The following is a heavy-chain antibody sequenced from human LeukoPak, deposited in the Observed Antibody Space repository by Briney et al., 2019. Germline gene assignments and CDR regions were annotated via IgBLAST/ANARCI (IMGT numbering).Heavy chain of an antibody. CDR1: GGSISSYY. V-gene: IGHV4-59*01. CDR3: ARSGALDI. Sequence: SETLSLTCTVSGGSISSYYWSWIRQPPGKGLEWIGYIYYSGSTNYNPSLKSRVSISVDTSKNQFSLKLSSVTAADTAVYYCARSGALDIWGQGTMVTVSS. J-gene: IGHJ3*02. D-gene: IGHD4-17*01. CDR2: IYYSGST.